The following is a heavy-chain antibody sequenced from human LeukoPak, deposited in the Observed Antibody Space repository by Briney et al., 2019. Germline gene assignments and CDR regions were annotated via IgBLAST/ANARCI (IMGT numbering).Heavy chain of an antibody. V-gene: IGHV4-34*01. CDR3: ARGSEYYGSGKKGYFDY. CDR1: GGSFSGYY. D-gene: IGHD3-10*01. J-gene: IGHJ4*02. Sequence: SETLSLTCAVYGGSFSGYYWSWIRQPPGKGLEWIGEINHSGSTNYNPSLKSRVTISVDTSKNQFSLELSSVTAADTAVYYCARGSEYYGSGKKGYFDYWGQGTLVTVSS. CDR2: INHSGST.